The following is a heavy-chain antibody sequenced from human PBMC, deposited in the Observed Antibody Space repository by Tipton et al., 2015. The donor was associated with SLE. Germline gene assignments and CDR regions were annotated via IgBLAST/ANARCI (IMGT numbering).Heavy chain of an antibody. D-gene: IGHD3-3*02. V-gene: IGHV4-38-2*02. CDR1: GYSISSGYY. Sequence: TLSLTCSVSGYSISSGYYWGWIRQPPGKGLEWIGTIYSSGTTNYNPSLQSRVTISVDRSKNQFSLKLTSVTAADTAVYYCARGPPFMERERNWFDPWGQGTQVTVSS. J-gene: IGHJ5*02. CDR2: IYSSGTT. CDR3: ARGPPFMERERNWFDP.